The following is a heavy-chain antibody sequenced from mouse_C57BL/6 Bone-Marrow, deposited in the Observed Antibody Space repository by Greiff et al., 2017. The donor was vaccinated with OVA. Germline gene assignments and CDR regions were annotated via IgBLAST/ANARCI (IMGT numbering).Heavy chain of an antibody. Sequence: EVQLQQSGPVLVKPGASVKMSCKASGYTFTDYYMNWVKQSHGKSLEWIGVINPYNGGTSYNQKFKGKATLTVDKSSSTAYMELNSLTSEGSAVYYGARWEGYYYGSSYGWYFDVWGTGTTVTVSS. CDR1: GYTFTDYY. D-gene: IGHD1-1*01. J-gene: IGHJ1*03. CDR2: INPYNGGT. CDR3: ARWEGYYYGSSYGWYFDV. V-gene: IGHV1-19*01.